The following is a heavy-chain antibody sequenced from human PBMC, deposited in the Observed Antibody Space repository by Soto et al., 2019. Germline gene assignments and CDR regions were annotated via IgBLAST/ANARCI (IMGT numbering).Heavy chain of an antibody. CDR3: ARGLHLGELSSKHAFDI. V-gene: IGHV3-74*01. CDR1: GFTSSSYW. Sequence: GGSLRLSCAASGFTSSSYWMHWVRQAPGKGLVWVSRINSDGSSTSYADSVKGRFTISRDNAKNTLYLQMNSLRAEDTAVYYCARGLHLGELSSKHAFDIWGQGTMVTVSS. CDR2: INSDGSST. D-gene: IGHD3-16*02. J-gene: IGHJ3*02.